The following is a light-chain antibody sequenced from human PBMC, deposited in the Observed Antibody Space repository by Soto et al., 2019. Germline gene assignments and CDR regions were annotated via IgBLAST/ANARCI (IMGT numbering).Light chain of an antibody. J-gene: IGKJ4*01. CDR3: QKYNSAPLT. V-gene: IGKV1-27*01. CDR2: AAS. Sequence: DIQLTQSPSTLSAAVGDSVTITCRASQNISNYLAWYRQKPGKVPKLLVYAASTLQSGVASRFSGSGSGTDFTLTISSLQPEDVATYYCQKYNSAPLTFGGGTKVDIK. CDR1: QNISNY.